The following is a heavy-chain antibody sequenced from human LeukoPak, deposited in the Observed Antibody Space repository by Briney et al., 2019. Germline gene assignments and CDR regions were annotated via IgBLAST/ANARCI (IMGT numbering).Heavy chain of an antibody. Sequence: SETLSLTCAVYGGSFSGYYWSWIRQPPGKGLEWIGEINHSGSTNYNPSLKSRVTISVDTSKNQFSLKLSSVTAADTAVYYCARIRRGACSSTSCYTARRYYYYMDVWGKGTTVTVSS. CDR3: ARIRRGACSSTSCYTARRYYYYMDV. CDR2: INHSGST. D-gene: IGHD2-2*02. J-gene: IGHJ6*03. V-gene: IGHV4-34*01. CDR1: GGSFSGYY.